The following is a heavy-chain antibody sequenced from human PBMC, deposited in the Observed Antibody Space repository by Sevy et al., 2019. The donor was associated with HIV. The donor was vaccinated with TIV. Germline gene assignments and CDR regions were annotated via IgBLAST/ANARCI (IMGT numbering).Heavy chain of an antibody. Sequence: GGSLRLSCAASGFTFSSYAMSWVRQAPGKGLEWVSAISGSGGSTYYGDSVKGRFTISRDNSKNTLYLQMNSLRAEDTAVYYGAKDRSGWYRWDAFDIWGQGTMVTVSS. V-gene: IGHV3-23*01. CDR1: GFTFSSYA. CDR2: ISGSGGST. CDR3: AKDRSGWYRWDAFDI. J-gene: IGHJ3*02. D-gene: IGHD6-19*01.